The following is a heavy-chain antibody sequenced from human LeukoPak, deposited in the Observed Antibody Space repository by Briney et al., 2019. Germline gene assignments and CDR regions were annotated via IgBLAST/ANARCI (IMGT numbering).Heavy chain of an antibody. Sequence: ASVKVSCKASGYTFTSYGISWVRQAPGQGLEWMGWISAYNGNTNYAQKLQGRVTMTTDTSTSTAYMELSSLRSEDTAVYYCARAYYDFWSGYYVRWFDPWGQGTLVTVSS. D-gene: IGHD3-3*01. CDR1: GYTFTSYG. V-gene: IGHV1-18*01. J-gene: IGHJ5*02. CDR2: ISAYNGNT. CDR3: ARAYYDFWSGYYVRWFDP.